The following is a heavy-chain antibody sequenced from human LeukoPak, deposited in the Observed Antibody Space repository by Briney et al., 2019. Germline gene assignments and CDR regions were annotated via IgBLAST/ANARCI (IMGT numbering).Heavy chain of an antibody. Sequence: ASVKVSCKASGYTFTSYDINWVRQATGQGLEWMGWMNPNSGNTGYAQKFQGRVTMTRDTSTSTVYMELSSLRSEDTAVYYCASLLGGNSAAFDIWGQGTMVTVSS. D-gene: IGHD4-23*01. CDR2: MNPNSGNT. CDR3: ASLLGGNSAAFDI. CDR1: GYTFTSYD. V-gene: IGHV1-8*01. J-gene: IGHJ3*02.